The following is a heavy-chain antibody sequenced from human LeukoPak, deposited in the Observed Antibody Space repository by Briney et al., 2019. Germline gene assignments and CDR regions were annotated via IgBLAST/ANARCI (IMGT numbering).Heavy chain of an antibody. CDR2: INPNSGGT. CDR1: GYTFTGYY. J-gene: IGHJ4*02. Sequence: PVASVKVSCKASGYTFTGYYMHWVRQAPGQGLEWMGWINPNSGGTNYARKFQGRVTMTRDTSISTAYMELSRLRSDDTAVYYCARFMYYYDSSGYSRGYYFDYWGQGTLVTVSS. V-gene: IGHV1-2*02. CDR3: ARFMYYYDSSGYSRGYYFDY. D-gene: IGHD3-22*01.